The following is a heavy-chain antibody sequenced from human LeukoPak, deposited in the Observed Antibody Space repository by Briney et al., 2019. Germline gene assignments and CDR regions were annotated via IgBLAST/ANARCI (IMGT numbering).Heavy chain of an antibody. V-gene: IGHV3-30*04. CDR3: ARATAIVYYFDY. J-gene: IGHJ4*02. CDR2: ISYDGSNK. D-gene: IGHD5-18*01. CDR1: GFTFSSYA. Sequence: PGRSLRLSCAASGFTFSSYAMHWVRQAPGKGLEWVAVISYDGSNKYYADSVKGRFTISRDNSKNTLYLQMNSLRAEDTAVYYCARATAIVYYFDYWGQGTLVTVSS.